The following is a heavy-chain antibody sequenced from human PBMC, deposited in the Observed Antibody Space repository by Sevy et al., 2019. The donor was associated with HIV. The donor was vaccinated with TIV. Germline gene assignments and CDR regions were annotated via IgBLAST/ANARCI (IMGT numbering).Heavy chain of an antibody. CDR1: GYTFSSCN. Sequence: ASVKVSCKASGYTFSSCNMNWVRQAPGQGLEWMGWINTGTGDPTYVQGFTGRFVFSLDTSVNTAYQQINSLKAEDTGVYYCTRDRPNWGNDYWGQGTLVTVSS. J-gene: IGHJ4*02. V-gene: IGHV7-4-1*02. D-gene: IGHD7-27*01. CDR2: INTGTGDP. CDR3: TRDRPNWGNDY.